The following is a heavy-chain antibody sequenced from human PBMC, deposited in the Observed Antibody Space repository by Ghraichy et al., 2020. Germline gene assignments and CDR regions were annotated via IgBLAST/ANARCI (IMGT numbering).Heavy chain of an antibody. CDR2: ISAFNGFT. CDR1: GYTFTTYV. D-gene: IGHD3-22*01. Sequence: ASVKVSCKASGYTFTTYVISWVRQAPGQGLEWMGWISAFNGFTKSAQNLQGRVTMTTDTSTSTAYMELRSLRSDDTAVYYCARYYYYDINGFYYMDYWGQGTLVTVSS. J-gene: IGHJ4*02. CDR3: ARYYYYDINGFYYMDY. V-gene: IGHV1-18*01.